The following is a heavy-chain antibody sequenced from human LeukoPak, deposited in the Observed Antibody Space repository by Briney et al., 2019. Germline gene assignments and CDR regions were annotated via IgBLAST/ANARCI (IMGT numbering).Heavy chain of an antibody. J-gene: IGHJ5*02. CDR3: AKSRRTTMVRGAKGWFDP. Sequence: GGSLRLSCAASGFTFSSYAMSWVRQAPGKGLEWVAAISGSGGSTYYADSVKGRFTISRDNSKNTLYLQMNSMRAEDKAVYYCAKSRRTTMVRGAKGWFDPWGQGTMVTVSS. V-gene: IGHV3-23*01. CDR1: GFTFSSYA. CDR2: ISGSGGST. D-gene: IGHD3-10*01.